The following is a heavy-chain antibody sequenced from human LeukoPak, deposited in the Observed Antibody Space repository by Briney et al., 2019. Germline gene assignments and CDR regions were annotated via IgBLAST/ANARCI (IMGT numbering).Heavy chain of an antibody. D-gene: IGHD6-19*01. CDR3: ARARWSSTGWFLGY. CDR2: VNPQGTGT. CDR1: GFTFSSYW. J-gene: IGHJ4*02. V-gene: IGHV3-74*01. Sequence: RESLRLSCAASGFTFSSYWMHWVRQAPGKGLVWVSRVNPQGTGTSYTDSVKGRFTISRDNAKDALHLRMDNLRAEDTAVYYCARARWSSTGWFLGYWGQGTLVTVSS.